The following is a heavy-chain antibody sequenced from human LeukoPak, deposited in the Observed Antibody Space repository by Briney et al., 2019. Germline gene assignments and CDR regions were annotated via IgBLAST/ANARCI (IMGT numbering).Heavy chain of an antibody. Sequence: GGSLRLSCAASGFTFSSYEMNWVRQAPGKGLEWVSYISSSGSTIYYADSVKGRFTISRDNAKNSLYLQMNSLRAEDTAVYYCARRGSYDSSGYDFWGQGTLVTVSS. CDR2: ISSSGSTI. CDR3: ARRGSYDSSGYDF. V-gene: IGHV3-48*03. CDR1: GFTFSSYE. D-gene: IGHD3-22*01. J-gene: IGHJ4*02.